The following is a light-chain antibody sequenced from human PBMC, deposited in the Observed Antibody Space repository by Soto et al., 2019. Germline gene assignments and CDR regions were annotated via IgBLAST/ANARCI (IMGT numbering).Light chain of an antibody. CDR1: QSISSW. V-gene: IGKV1-39*01. CDR2: AAS. Sequence: IEMTLSPASLSASVGDRVTITCRASQSISSWLAWYQQKKGKAPNLLIYAASSLQSGVPSRFSGSGYETDFNLTISSLQTEDFATYYCQQSYSTPITFGQGTRLEIK. J-gene: IGKJ5*01. CDR3: QQSYSTPIT.